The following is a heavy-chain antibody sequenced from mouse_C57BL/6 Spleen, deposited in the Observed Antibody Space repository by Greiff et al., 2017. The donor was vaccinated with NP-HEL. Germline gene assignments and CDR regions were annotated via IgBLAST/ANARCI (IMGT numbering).Heavy chain of an antibody. V-gene: IGHV1-69*01. D-gene: IGHD1-1*01. Sequence: QVQLQQPGAELVMPGASVTLSCKASGYTFTSYWMHWVKQRPGQGLEWIGEIDPSDSYTNYNQKFKGKSTLTVDKSSSTAYMLLSILTSEDSAVLDCARGVNDYGRSRWCLDVWGTGTTVTVSS. CDR3: ARGVNDYGRSRWCLDV. CDR1: GYTFTSYW. CDR2: IDPSDSYT. J-gene: IGHJ1*03.